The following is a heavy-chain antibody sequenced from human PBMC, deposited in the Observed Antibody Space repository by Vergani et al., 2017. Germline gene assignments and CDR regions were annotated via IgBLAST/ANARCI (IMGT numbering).Heavy chain of an antibody. CDR3: ARVGCSSTSCYFDVNGAETFDY. D-gene: IGHD2-2*01. Sequence: QVQLVQSGAEVKKPGSSVKVSCKASGGTFSSYAISWVRQAPGQGLEWMGGIIPIFGTANYAQKFQGRVTITADESTSTAYMELSSLRSEDTAVYYCARVGCSSTSCYFDVNGAETFDYWGQGTLVTVSS. V-gene: IGHV1-69*13. CDR1: GGTFSSYA. CDR2: IIPIFGTA. J-gene: IGHJ4*02.